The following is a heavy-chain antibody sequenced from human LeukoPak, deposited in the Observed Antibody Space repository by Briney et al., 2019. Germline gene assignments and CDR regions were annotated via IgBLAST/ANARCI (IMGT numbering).Heavy chain of an antibody. Sequence: ASVKVSCKASGYTFTSYGISWVRQAPGQGLEWMGWISVYNGNTNYAQKFQGRVTMTRGTSISTVYMELSRLKSDDTAVYYCARDGPTSIDYWGQGTLVTVSS. CDR2: ISVYNGNT. J-gene: IGHJ4*02. CDR3: ARDGPTSIDY. V-gene: IGHV1-18*01. CDR1: GYTFTSYG.